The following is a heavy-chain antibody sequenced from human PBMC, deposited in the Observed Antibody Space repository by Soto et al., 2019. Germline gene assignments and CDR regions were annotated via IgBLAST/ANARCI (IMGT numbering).Heavy chain of an antibody. D-gene: IGHD3-22*01. CDR1: GFTFSSYS. V-gene: IGHV3-21*01. J-gene: IGHJ4*02. Sequence: PWGSLRLSCSASGFTFSSYSMNWCRQAPGKGLEWVSSISSSSSYIYYADSVKGRFTISRDNAKNSLYLQMNSLRAEDTAVYYCARDFSYYYDSSGSEPDYWGQGTLVTVSS. CDR2: ISSSSSYI. CDR3: ARDFSYYYDSSGSEPDY.